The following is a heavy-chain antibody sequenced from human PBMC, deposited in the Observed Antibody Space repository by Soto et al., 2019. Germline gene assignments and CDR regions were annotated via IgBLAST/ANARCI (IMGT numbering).Heavy chain of an antibody. CDR1: GGTFGSYA. V-gene: IGHV1-69*13. Sequence: GASVKVSCKASGGTFGSYAISWVRQAPGQGLEWMGGIIPIFGTANYAQKFQGRVTITADESTSTAYMELSSLRSEDTAVYYCARGPSIAARPPSREYYYYGMDVWGQGTTVTVSS. J-gene: IGHJ6*02. CDR2: IIPIFGTA. D-gene: IGHD6-6*01. CDR3: ARGPSIAARPPSREYYYYGMDV.